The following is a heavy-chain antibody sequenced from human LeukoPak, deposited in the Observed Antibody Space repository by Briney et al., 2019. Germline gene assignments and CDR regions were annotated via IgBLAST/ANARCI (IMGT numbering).Heavy chain of an antibody. CDR1: GGSISSGSYY. D-gene: IGHD3-3*01. V-gene: IGHV4-61*02. Sequence: SQTLSLTCTVSGGSISSGSYYWSWIRQPAGKGLEWIGRIYTSGSTNYNPSLKSRVTISVDTSKNQFSLKLSSVTAADTAVYYCAREFTIFGVVIIDYWGQGTLVTVSS. CDR3: AREFTIFGVVIIDY. J-gene: IGHJ4*02. CDR2: IYTSGST.